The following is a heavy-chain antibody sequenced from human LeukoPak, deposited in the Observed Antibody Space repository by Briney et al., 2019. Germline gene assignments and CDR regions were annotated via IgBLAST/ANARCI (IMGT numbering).Heavy chain of an antibody. CDR3: ARGGKYQLLRHFDY. Sequence: ASVKVSCKASGGTFNRYAISWVRQAPGQGLEWMGGIIPIFGTANYAQKFQGRVTITADESTSTAYMELSSLRSEDTAVYYCARGGKYQLLRHFDYWGQGTLVTVSS. CDR1: GGTFNRYA. CDR2: IIPIFGTA. D-gene: IGHD2-2*01. V-gene: IGHV1-69*13. J-gene: IGHJ4*02.